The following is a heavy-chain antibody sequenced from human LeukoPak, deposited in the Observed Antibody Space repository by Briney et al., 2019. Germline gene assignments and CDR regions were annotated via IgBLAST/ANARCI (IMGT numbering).Heavy chain of an antibody. CDR2: ISSSGSTI. CDR1: GFTFSSYE. D-gene: IGHD1-1*01. J-gene: IGHJ5*02. V-gene: IGHV3-48*03. CDR3: AGWNDVVRSDP. Sequence: GGSLRLSCAASGFTFSSYEMNWVRQAPGKGLEWVSYISSSGSTIYYADSVKGRFTIPRDNAKNSLYLQMNSLRAEDTAVYYCAGWNDVVRSDPWGQGTLVTVSS.